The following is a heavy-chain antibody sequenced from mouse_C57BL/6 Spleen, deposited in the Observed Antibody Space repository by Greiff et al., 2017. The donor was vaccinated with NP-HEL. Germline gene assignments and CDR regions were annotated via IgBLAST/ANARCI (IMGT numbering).Heavy chain of an antibody. CDR2: ISSGGSYT. V-gene: IGHV5-6*01. CDR3: ASLYDGYYPFAY. J-gene: IGHJ3*01. CDR1: GFTFSSYG. D-gene: IGHD2-3*01. Sequence: EVQGVESGGDLVKPGGSLKLSCAASGFTFSSYGMSWVRQTPDKRLEWVATISSGGSYTYYPDSVKGRFTISRDNAKNTLYLQLSSLKSEDTAMYCCASLYDGYYPFAYWGQGTLVTVSA.